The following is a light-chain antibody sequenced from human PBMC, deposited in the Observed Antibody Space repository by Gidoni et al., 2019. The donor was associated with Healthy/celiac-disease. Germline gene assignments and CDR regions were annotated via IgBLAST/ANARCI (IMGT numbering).Light chain of an antibody. Sequence: DIVLTQSPGTLSLSPGERASLSCRASQSASSSYLYSYQQKPGQAPSLLVYGVSSSAAGIPDRFSGSGSGTVFPPTISLLDPEYFSVYYCQQYGSSPTWTFGQGTKVEIK. J-gene: IGKJ1*01. V-gene: IGKV3-20*01. CDR1: QSASSSY. CDR3: QQYGSSPTWT. CDR2: GVS.